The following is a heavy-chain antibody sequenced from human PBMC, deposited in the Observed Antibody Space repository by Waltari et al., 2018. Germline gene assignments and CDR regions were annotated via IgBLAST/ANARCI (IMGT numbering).Heavy chain of an antibody. Sequence: EVLLVESGGGLIQPGGSLRLSCAVSGFSVSNRFMTWVRQAPGKGLESVAVIYSDDNIHYADSVKGRFTTSRDNAKNSLDLQMNSLRAEDTAVYYCARCHYSRAGCCFDYWGQGTLVTVSS. CDR1: GFSVSNRF. D-gene: IGHD2-15*01. CDR3: ARCHYSRAGCCFDY. CDR2: IYSDDNI. V-gene: IGHV3-53*01. J-gene: IGHJ4*02.